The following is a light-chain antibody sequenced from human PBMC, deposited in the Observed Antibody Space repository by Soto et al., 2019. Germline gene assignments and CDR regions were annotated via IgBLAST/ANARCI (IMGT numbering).Light chain of an antibody. J-gene: IGKJ1*01. V-gene: IGKV1-39*01. CDR3: QQCYTNPWT. CDR1: QSISSY. CDR2: AAS. Sequence: DIQMTQSPSSLSAFVGDRVTITCRASQSISSYLNWYQQRPGKAPKFLIYAASTLQSGVPSRFSGSRSGTDFILTISSLQPEDFATYYCQQCYTNPWTFGQGTKVDIK.